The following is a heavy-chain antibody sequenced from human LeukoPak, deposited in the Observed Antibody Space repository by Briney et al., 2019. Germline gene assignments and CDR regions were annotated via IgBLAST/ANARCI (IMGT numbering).Heavy chain of an antibody. CDR2: INPSGGST. CDR3: ARDHLGSFSIVDIVAYYYYYMDV. D-gene: IGHD5-12*01. CDR1: GYTFTSYY. Sequence: GASVKVSCKASGYTFTSYYMHWVRQAPGQGLEWMGIINPSGGSTSYAQKLQGRVTMTTDTSTSTAYMELRSLRSDDTAVYYCARDHLGSFSIVDIVAYYYYYMDVWGKGTTVTVSS. J-gene: IGHJ6*03. V-gene: IGHV1-46*01.